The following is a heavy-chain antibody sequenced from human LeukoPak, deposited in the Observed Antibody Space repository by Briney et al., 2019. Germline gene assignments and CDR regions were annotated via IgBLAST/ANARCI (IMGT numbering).Heavy chain of an antibody. Sequence: GGSVKVSCKASGYTFTGYYMHWVRQAPGQGLEWMGWINPNSGGTNYAQKFQGRVTMTRDTSISTAYMELSRLRSDDTAVYYCARDVEGGYPLIGFDYWGQGTLVTVSS. CDR2: INPNSGGT. CDR3: ARDVEGGYPLIGFDY. V-gene: IGHV1-2*02. CDR1: GYTFTGYY. J-gene: IGHJ4*02. D-gene: IGHD3-22*01.